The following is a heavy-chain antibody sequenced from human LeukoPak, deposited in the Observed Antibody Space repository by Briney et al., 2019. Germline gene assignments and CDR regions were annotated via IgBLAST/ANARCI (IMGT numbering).Heavy chain of an antibody. Sequence: SETLSLICSVSGGSISGYYWSWIRQPAGKGLEWLGRTYTSGSTNYNPSLKSRVTMSVDTSKNQFSLKLSYVTAADTAVYYCARVDVFGVVSSDYYYYYMDVWGKGTTVTVSS. CDR1: GGSISGYY. D-gene: IGHD3-3*01. V-gene: IGHV4-4*07. CDR2: TYTSGST. J-gene: IGHJ6*03. CDR3: ARVDVFGVVSSDYYYYYMDV.